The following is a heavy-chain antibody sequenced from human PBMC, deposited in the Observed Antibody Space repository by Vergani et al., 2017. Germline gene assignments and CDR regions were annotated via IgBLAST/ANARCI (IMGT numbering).Heavy chain of an antibody. Sequence: VQLVQSGAEVKKPGSSVKVSCKASGGTFSSYAISWVRQAPGQGLEWMGRIIPILGIANYAQKFQGRVTITADKSTSTAYMELSSLRSEDTAVYYCARSLWCGELTAGYWGQGTLVTVSS. CDR3: ARSLWCGELTAGY. CDR1: GGTFSSYA. J-gene: IGHJ4*02. V-gene: IGHV1-69*04. D-gene: IGHD3-10*01. CDR2: IIPILGIA.